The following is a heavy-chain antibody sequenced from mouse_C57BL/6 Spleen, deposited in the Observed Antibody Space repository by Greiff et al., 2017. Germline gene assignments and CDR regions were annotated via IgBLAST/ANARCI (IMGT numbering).Heavy chain of an antibody. CDR2: IDPNRGGT. Sequence: QVQLQQPGAELVQPGASVKLSCKASGYTFTSYWMHWVKQRPGRGLEWIGRIDPNRGGTKYNEKFKSKATLTVDKPSSTAYMQLSSLTSEDSAVYYCAREDDGYYPMFAYWGQGTLVTVSA. V-gene: IGHV1-72*01. J-gene: IGHJ3*01. CDR3: AREDDGYYPMFAY. D-gene: IGHD2-3*01. CDR1: GYTFTSYW.